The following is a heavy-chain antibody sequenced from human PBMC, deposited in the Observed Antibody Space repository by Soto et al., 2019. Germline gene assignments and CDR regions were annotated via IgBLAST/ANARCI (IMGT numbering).Heavy chain of an antibody. CDR2: INSDGSTT. CDR3: ARGSPSHFDY. V-gene: IGHV3-74*01. CDR1: GFTFSSYW. Sequence: EVQVVESGGGLVQPGGSLRLSCAASGFTFSSYWMHWVRQAPGKGLVWVSRINSDGSTTDYADSVKGRFTISRDNAKNTLYLQMNSLRADDTAVYYCARGSPSHFDYWGQGTLVTVSS. J-gene: IGHJ4*02.